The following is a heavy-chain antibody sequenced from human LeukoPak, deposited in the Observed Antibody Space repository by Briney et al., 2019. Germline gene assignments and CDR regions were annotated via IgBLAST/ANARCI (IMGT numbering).Heavy chain of an antibody. V-gene: IGHV4-30-4*08. CDR3: ASADYYGSGSYPPFDY. CDR2: IYYSGST. CDR1: GGSISSGDYY. Sequence: SQTLSLTCTVSGGSISSGDYYWSWIRQPPGKGLECIGYIYYSGSTYYNPSLKSRVTISVDTSKNQFSLKLSSVTAADTAVYYCASADYYGSGSYPPFDYWGQGTLVTVSS. J-gene: IGHJ4*02. D-gene: IGHD3-10*01.